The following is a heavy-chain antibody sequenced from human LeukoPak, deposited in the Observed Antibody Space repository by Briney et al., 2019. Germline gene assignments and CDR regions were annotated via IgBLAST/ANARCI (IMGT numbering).Heavy chain of an antibody. V-gene: IGHV3-73*01. J-gene: IGHJ4*02. D-gene: IGHD2-2*01. CDR1: GFTFSGSA. CDR3: TTVPAAPQPGIVDY. Sequence: GGSLRLSCAASGFTFSGSAMHWVRQASGKGLEWVGRTRSKANSYATAYAASVKGRFTISRDDSKNTAYLQMNSLKTEDTAVYYCTTVPAAPQPGIVDYWGQGTLVTVSS. CDR2: TRSKANSYAT.